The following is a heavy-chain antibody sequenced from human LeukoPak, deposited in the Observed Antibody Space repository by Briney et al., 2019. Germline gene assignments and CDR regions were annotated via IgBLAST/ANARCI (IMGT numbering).Heavy chain of an antibody. CDR3: ARGLPRYYYYDGMDV. V-gene: IGHV4-34*01. CDR2: INHSGST. Sequence: PSETLSLTCAVYGGSFSGYYWSWIRQPPGKGLEWIGEINHSGSTNYNPSLKSRVTISVDTSKNQFSLKLSSVTDADTAVYYCARGLPRYYYYDGMDVWGQGTTVTVSS. J-gene: IGHJ6*02. CDR1: GGSFSGYY.